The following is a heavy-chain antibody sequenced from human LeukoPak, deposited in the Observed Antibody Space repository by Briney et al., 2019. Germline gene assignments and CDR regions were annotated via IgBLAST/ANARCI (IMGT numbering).Heavy chain of an antibody. Sequence: GSLRLSCAASGFTVSSSYMYWVRQAPGKGLEWVSFFYRGDSTYYAESVRGRFTISRDNSKNTLYLLMNSLIPEDTAVYYCAREVVSSPSYFDSWGQGTLVTVSS. V-gene: IGHV3-53*01. J-gene: IGHJ4*02. CDR3: AREVVSSPSYFDS. D-gene: IGHD2-15*01. CDR1: GFTVSSSY. CDR2: FYRGDST.